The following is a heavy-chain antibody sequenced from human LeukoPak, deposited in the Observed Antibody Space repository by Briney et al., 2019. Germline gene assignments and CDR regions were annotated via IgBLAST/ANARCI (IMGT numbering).Heavy chain of an antibody. D-gene: IGHD6-13*01. J-gene: IGHJ4*02. CDR3: AKRSSGSWCFDS. CDR1: GFTFSTSA. CDR2: ISGSDAST. V-gene: IGHV3-23*01. Sequence: GGSLRLSCAAPGFTFSTSAMSWVRQAPGKGLDWVSSISGSDASTYYEDSVKGRFTISRDNSKNTLFLQMNSLRADDTALYYCAKRSSGSWCFDSWGQGTLVTVSS.